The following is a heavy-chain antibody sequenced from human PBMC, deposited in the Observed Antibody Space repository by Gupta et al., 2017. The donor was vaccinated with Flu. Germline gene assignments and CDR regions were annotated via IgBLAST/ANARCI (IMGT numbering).Heavy chain of an antibody. Sequence: QVQLVQSGAEVKKPGASVKVSCKASGYTFTSYGISWVRQAPGQGLEWMGWISAYNGNTNYAQKLQGRVTMTTDTSTSTAYVELRSLRSDDTAVYYCARESWDGGVFGVAYYFDYWGQGTLVTVSS. CDR2: ISAYNGNT. J-gene: IGHJ4*02. V-gene: IGHV1-18*01. CDR1: GYTFTSYG. D-gene: IGHD3-3*01. CDR3: ARESWDGGVFGVAYYFDY.